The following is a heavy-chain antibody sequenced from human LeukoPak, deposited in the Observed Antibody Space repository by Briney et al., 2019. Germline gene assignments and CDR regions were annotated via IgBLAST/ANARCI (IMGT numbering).Heavy chain of an antibody. Sequence: GGSLRLSCAASGFTFSSYAMNWVRQAPGKGLEWVSAISGSGGSTYYADSVKGRFTISRDNSKNTLYLQMNSLRAEDTAVYYCAKDLSYSSGCFDYWGQGALVTVSS. CDR1: GFTFSSYA. D-gene: IGHD6-19*01. J-gene: IGHJ4*02. CDR3: AKDLSYSSGCFDY. V-gene: IGHV3-23*01. CDR2: ISGSGGST.